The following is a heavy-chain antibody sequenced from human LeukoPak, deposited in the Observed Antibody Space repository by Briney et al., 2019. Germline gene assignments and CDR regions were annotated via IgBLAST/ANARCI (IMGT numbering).Heavy chain of an antibody. Sequence: GGSLRLSCAASGFTFSDCWMHWVRQAPGKGLEWVSRINTDGSTINYADSVKGQFTVSRDNAKNTMYLQMNSLRAEDSAVYYCARALGYSYGYGIYWGQGTLVTVSS. CDR2: INTDGSTI. V-gene: IGHV3-74*01. CDR3: ARALGYSYGYGIY. CDR1: GFTFSDCW. D-gene: IGHD5-18*01. J-gene: IGHJ4*02.